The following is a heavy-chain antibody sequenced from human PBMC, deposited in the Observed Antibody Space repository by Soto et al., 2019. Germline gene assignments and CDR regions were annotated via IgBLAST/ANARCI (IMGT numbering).Heavy chain of an antibody. CDR1: GYTFTSYG. V-gene: IGHV1-18*01. CDR3: AGNMGKAAGPHPTWFAP. CDR2: ISAYNGNT. D-gene: IGHD6-13*01. J-gene: IGHJ5*02. Sequence: ASVKLSCKASGYTFTSYGISWVRQAPGQGLEWMGWISAYNGNTNYAQKLQGRVTMTTDTSTSTAYMELRSLRSDDTAVYYCAGNMGKAAGPHPTWFAPWARGTLVTFSS.